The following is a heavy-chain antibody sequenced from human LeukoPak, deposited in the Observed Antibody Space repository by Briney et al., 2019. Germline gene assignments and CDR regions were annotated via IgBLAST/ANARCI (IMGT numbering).Heavy chain of an antibody. J-gene: IGHJ6*02. CDR1: GYTFTSYG. V-gene: IGHV1-18*01. CDR3: ARDDYSNYPPYYYYGMDV. CDR2: ISAYSGNT. D-gene: IGHD4-4*01. Sequence: ASVKVSCKASGYTFTSYGISWVRQAPGQGLEWMGWISAYSGNTNYAQKLQGRVTMTTDTSTSTAYMELRSLRSDDTAVYYCARDDYSNYPPYYYYGMDVWGQGTTVTVSS.